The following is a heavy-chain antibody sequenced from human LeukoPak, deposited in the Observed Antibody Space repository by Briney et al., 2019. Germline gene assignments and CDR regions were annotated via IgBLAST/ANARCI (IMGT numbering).Heavy chain of an antibody. CDR3: ARGGPNWPSEPFDI. J-gene: IGHJ3*02. Sequence: GGSLRLSCAASGFAFSAYGMDWVRQAPGKGLEWVAVTWHDGTNKYYTDSVKGRFTISRDNSKNTLYLQMDSLRAEDTAVYYCARGGPNWPSEPFDIWGQGTMVTVSS. CDR2: TWHDGTNK. CDR1: GFAFSAYG. D-gene: IGHD1-1*01. V-gene: IGHV3-33*01.